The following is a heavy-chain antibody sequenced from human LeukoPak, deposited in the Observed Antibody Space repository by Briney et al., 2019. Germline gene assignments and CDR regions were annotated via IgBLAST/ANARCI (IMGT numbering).Heavy chain of an antibody. CDR2: IIPILGIA. CDR3: ARGNYYDRDMDYMDV. V-gene: IGHV1-69*16. Sequence: SVKVSCKATGGTFSSYTISWVRQAPGQGLEWMGRIIPILGIANYAQKFQGRVTITTDESTSTAYMELSSLRSEDTAVYYCARGNYYDRDMDYMDVWGKGTTVTVSS. CDR1: GGTFSSYT. D-gene: IGHD3-22*01. J-gene: IGHJ6*03.